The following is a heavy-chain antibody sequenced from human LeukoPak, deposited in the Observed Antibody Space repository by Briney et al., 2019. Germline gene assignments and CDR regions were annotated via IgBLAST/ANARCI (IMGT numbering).Heavy chain of an antibody. J-gene: IGHJ6*02. CDR3: AKVIFACSSASCSNYYYYGVDV. Sequence: GGSLRLTCAASGFIFSHYGMHWVRQAPGKGLEWVAVISFDGSNKYYADSVKGRFTISSDNSKNTLYLQMNSLRAEDTAVYYCAKVIFACSSASCSNYYYYGVDVWGQGTTVTVSS. V-gene: IGHV3-30*18. D-gene: IGHD2-2*01. CDR1: GFIFSHYG. CDR2: ISFDGSNK.